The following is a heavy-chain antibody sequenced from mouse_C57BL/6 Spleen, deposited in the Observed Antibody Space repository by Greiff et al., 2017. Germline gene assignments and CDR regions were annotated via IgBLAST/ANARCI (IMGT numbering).Heavy chain of an antibody. J-gene: IGHJ3*01. CDR2: IYPGDGDT. CDR3: ARGGDTTVVAPFAY. D-gene: IGHD1-1*01. V-gene: IGHV1-82*01. Sequence: QLQQSGPELVKPGASVKISCKASGYAFSSSWMNWVKQRPGKGLEWIGRIYPGDGDTNYNGKFKGKATLTADKSSSTAYMQLSSLTSEDSAVYFCARGGDTTVVAPFAYWGQGTLVTVSA. CDR1: GYAFSSSW.